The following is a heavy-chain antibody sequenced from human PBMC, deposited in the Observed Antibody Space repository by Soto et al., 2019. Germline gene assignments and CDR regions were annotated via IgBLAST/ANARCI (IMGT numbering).Heavy chain of an antibody. J-gene: IGHJ5*02. V-gene: IGHV3-30-3*01. D-gene: IGHD4-17*01. CDR1: GFTFSNYV. CDR2: ILSDGSEK. Sequence: QVQLVESGGGVVQPGRSLRLSCAASGFTFSNYVMHWVRQAPGKGLEWVAVILSDGSEKFYADSVRGRFTISRDNSKKMVYLQMNRLSAEDTAVYYCAREGTVTIYNWFDPWGLGTLVTVSS. CDR3: AREGTVTIYNWFDP.